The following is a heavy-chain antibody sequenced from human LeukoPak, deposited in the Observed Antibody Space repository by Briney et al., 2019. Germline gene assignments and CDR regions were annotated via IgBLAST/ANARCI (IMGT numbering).Heavy chain of an antibody. D-gene: IGHD6-19*01. J-gene: IGHJ4*02. CDR1: GFTFSSYA. V-gene: IGHV3-21*01. CDR2: ISSSSSYI. CDR3: ARVLTGYSSGWYYFDY. Sequence: GGSLRLSCAASGFTFSSYAMSWVRQAPGKGLEWVSSISSSSSYIYYADSVKGRFTISRDNAKNSLYLQMNSLRAEDTAVYYCARVLTGYSSGWYYFDYWGQGTLVTVSS.